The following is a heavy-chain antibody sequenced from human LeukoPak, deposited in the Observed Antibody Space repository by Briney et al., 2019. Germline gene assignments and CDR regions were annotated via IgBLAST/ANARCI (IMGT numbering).Heavy chain of an antibody. D-gene: IGHD3-10*01. CDR2: ISFDETNT. V-gene: IGHV3-30*04. CDR1: GFTFSTYA. J-gene: IGHJ6*02. Sequence: GGSLRLSCAASGFTFSTYALHWVRQAPGKGLEWVAAISFDETNTYYAASVKGRFTISRDNAKKSLDLQMNSLRVEDTAVYYCVRDSVIRGMDVWGQGTTVTVSS. CDR3: VRDSVIRGMDV.